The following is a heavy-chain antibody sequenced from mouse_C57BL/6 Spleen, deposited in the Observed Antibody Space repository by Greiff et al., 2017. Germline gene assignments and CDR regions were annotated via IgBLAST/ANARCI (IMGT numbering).Heavy chain of an antibody. J-gene: IGHJ3*01. CDR1: GYTFTSYW. D-gene: IGHD2-1*01. Sequence: QVQLQQPGTELVKPGASVKLSCKASGYTFTSYWMHWVKQRPGQGLEWIGNINPSNGGTNYNEKFKSKATLTVDKSSSPAYMQLSSLTSEDSEVYYCADGVGLLYPFAYWGQGTLVTVAA. CDR2: INPSNGGT. V-gene: IGHV1-53*01. CDR3: ADGVGLLYPFAY.